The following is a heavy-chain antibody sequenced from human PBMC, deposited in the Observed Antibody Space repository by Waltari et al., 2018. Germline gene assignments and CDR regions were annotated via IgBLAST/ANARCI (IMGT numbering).Heavy chain of an antibody. CDR3: ARKGYTSSWYNY. J-gene: IGHJ4*02. CDR1: GGSFSDYY. Sequence: QVQLQQWGAGLLTTSETLSLTCAVHGGSFSDYYGSWIRRPPGKGLGWIGEINYTGSTTYKPSLKSRVTISVDPSKNQFSLKLSSVTAADTAVYFCARKGYTSSWYNYWGQGTLVTVSS. D-gene: IGHD6-13*01. CDR2: INYTGST. V-gene: IGHV4-34*01.